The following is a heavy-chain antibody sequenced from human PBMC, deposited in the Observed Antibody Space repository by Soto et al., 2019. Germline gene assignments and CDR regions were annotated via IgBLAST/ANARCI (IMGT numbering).Heavy chain of an antibody. Sequence: SETLSLTCAVYGGSFSGYYWSWIRQPPGKGLEWIGEINHSGSTNYNPSLKSRVTISVDTSKNQFSLKLSSVTAADTAVYYCAREGLAARRSWFDPWGQGTLVTVSS. CDR2: INHSGST. V-gene: IGHV4-34*01. CDR3: AREGLAARRSWFDP. D-gene: IGHD2-15*01. CDR1: GGSFSGYY. J-gene: IGHJ5*02.